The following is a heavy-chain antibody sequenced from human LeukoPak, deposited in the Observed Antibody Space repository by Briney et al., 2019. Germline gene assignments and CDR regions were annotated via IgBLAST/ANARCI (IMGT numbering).Heavy chain of an antibody. CDR1: GFRFSGYG. CDR2: TRSDGSVK. D-gene: IGHD1-26*01. V-gene: IGHV3-30*02. J-gene: IGHJ4*02. CDR3: GKHDSASDY. Sequence: VGPLRLSCVAAGFRFSGYGMHWVRQAPGKGLEWVAFTRSDGSVKYYTESVKRRMTISRDNSKNTLYLKMNSLRAEDTAVYYCGKHDSASDYWGQGTLVTVSS.